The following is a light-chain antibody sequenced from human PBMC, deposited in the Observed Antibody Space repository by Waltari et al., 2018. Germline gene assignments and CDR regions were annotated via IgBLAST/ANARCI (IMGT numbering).Light chain of an antibody. J-gene: IGKJ1*01. CDR3: QQYNSHWT. V-gene: IGKV1-5*01. Sequence: DIQMTQSPSTLSASVGDRVTITCRASQSVNTWLALYQQKPGKAPNLLIYDASSLESGVPSRFSGSGSGTEFTLTISSLQPDDSASYYCQQYNSHWTIGQGTKVEIK. CDR1: QSVNTW. CDR2: DAS.